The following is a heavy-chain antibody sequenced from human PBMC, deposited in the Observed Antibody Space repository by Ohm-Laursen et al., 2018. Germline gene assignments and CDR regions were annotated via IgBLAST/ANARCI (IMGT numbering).Heavy chain of an antibody. CDR1: GFTVSRKY. CDR3: AKRDVSNYHCFDS. J-gene: IGHJ4*02. Sequence: GSLRLSCAASGFTVSRKYMSWVRQAPGKGLEWVSAISAGGGNTYYADSVKGRFTISRDNSKNTLDLQMNSLRAEDTAVYYCAKRDVSNYHCFDSWGQGTLVTVSS. D-gene: IGHD4-11*01. V-gene: IGHV3-23*01. CDR2: ISAGGGNT.